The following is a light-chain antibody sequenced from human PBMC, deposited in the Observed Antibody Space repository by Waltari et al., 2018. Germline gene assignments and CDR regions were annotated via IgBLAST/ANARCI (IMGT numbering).Light chain of an antibody. CDR3: QEGSSSSPT. Sequence: DIQMTQSPSSLSASVGDRVTITCRASQSISSFVNWYQQKPGKVPKLLIYATSNLHGGVPSRFSGSGSGTDFTLTISSRQPEDFATYYCQEGSSSSPTFGQGTRLEIK. CDR2: ATS. V-gene: IGKV1-39*01. J-gene: IGKJ5*01. CDR1: QSISSF.